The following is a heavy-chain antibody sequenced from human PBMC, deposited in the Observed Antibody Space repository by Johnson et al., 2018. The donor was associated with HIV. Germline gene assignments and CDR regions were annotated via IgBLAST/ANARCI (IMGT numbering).Heavy chain of an antibody. CDR3: AKDPPLATVVTPAL. CDR1: GFTFSDHY. J-gene: IGHJ3*01. Sequence: VQLVESGGGVVQPGRSLRLSCVASGFTFSDHYMSWIRQAPGKGLEWVSAISGSGGSTYYADSVKGRFTISRDNSKNTLYLQMNSLRAEDTAVYYCAKDPPLATVVTPALWGQGTMVTVSS. D-gene: IGHD4-23*01. CDR2: ISGSGGST. V-gene: IGHV3-23*04.